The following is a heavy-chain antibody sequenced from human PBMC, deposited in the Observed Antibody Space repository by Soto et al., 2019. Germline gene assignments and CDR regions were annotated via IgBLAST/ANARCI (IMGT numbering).Heavy chain of an antibody. CDR3: TRGLRTGYSIFAF. D-gene: IGHD2-21*01. V-gene: IGHV3-15*01. CDR1: GFTFSNAW. J-gene: IGHJ4*02. CDR2: IKGEADGGTT. Sequence: PGGSLRLSCAASGFTFSNAWMSWVRQAPGKGLEWVGRIKGEADGGTTDYAAPVKGRITISRDHSKDTLYLQMNSLKTEDTAVYYFTRGLRTGYSIFAFWAQGTWVIVSP.